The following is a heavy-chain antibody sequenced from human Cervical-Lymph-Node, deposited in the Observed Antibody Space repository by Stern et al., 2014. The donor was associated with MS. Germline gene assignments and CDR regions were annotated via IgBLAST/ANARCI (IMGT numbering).Heavy chain of an antibody. Sequence: VQLVQSGPGLVKPSETLYVTCTVSGASISSYYWNWIRQPPGKGLEWIGYIYYTGTTNYNPSLKGRVAISLDTSKNQFSLILRSVSAADTAVYYCARKSLSMDHYFDSWGQGTLVTVSS. CDR3: ARKSLSMDHYFDS. D-gene: IGHD2-2*03. CDR1: GASISSYY. V-gene: IGHV4-59*01. CDR2: IYYTGTT. J-gene: IGHJ4*02.